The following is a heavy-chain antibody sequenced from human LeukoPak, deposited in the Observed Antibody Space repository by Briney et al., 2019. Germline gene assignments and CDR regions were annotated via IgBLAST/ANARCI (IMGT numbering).Heavy chain of an antibody. CDR1: GYSFTSYW. Sequence: GESLKISCKGSGYSFTSYWVGWVRQMPGKGLEWMGIIYPGDSDTRYSPFFQGQVTISADKSISTAYLQWSSLKASDTAMYYCARTISHYYYGMDVWGKGTTVTVSS. D-gene: IGHD3-3*02. V-gene: IGHV5-51*01. CDR3: ARTISHYYYGMDV. J-gene: IGHJ6*04. CDR2: IYPGDSDT.